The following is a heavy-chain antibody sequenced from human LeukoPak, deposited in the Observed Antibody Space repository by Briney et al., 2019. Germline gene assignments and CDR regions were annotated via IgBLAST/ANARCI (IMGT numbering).Heavy chain of an antibody. D-gene: IGHD6-13*01. J-gene: IGHJ4*02. Sequence: PGGSLRLSCAASGFTFSSYAMSWVRQAPGKGLEWVSSISGSGGSTHYADSVKGRFTISRDNSKNTLYLQMNSLRAEDTAVYYCAKDGVIAAAGTDNYFDYWGQGNLVTVSS. V-gene: IGHV3-23*01. CDR1: GFTFSSYA. CDR2: ISGSGGST. CDR3: AKDGVIAAAGTDNYFDY.